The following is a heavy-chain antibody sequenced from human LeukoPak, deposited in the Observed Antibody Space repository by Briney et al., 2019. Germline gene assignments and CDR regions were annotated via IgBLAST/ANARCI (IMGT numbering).Heavy chain of an antibody. V-gene: IGHV3-23*01. CDR2: ISGSGGST. J-gene: IGHJ6*03. CDR3: AKAGVTTPRGYYYYYYMDV. Sequence: PGGSLRLSCAASGFTFSSYAMSWVRQAPGKGLEWVSAISGSGGSTYYADSVKGRFTISRDNAKNTLYLQMNSLRAEDTAVYYCAKAGVTTPRGYYYYYYMDVWGKGTTVTISS. D-gene: IGHD4-17*01. CDR1: GFTFSSYA.